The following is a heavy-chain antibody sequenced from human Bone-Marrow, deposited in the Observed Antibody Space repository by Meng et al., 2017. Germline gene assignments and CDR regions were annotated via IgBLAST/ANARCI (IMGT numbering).Heavy chain of an antibody. D-gene: IGHD2-15*01. CDR3: ARGPDPGGYCSGGSCYSPFDY. J-gene: IGHJ4*02. V-gene: IGHV1-3*01. CDR2: INAGNGNT. CDR1: GYTFTSYA. Sequence: ASVKVSCKASGYTFTSYAMHWVRQAPGQRLEWMGWINAGNGNTKYSQKFQGRVTMTRDTSTSTVYMELSSLRSEDTAVYYCARGPDPGGYCSGGSCYSPFDYWGQGTLVTVSS.